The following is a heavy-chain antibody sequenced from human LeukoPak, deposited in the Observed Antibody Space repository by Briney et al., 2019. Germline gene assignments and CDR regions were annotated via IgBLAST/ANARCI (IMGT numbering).Heavy chain of an antibody. CDR3: ARVPSREVFDY. CDR2: IYYSGTT. D-gene: IGHD6-6*01. CDR1: DDSISNNNYY. V-gene: IGHV4-39*07. Sequence: SETLSLTCTVSDDSISNNNYYWGWIRQPPGKGLEWIGSIYYSGTTYYNPSLKSRVTISVDTSKNQFSLKLSSVTAADTAVYYCARVPSREVFDYWGQGTLVTVSS. J-gene: IGHJ4*02.